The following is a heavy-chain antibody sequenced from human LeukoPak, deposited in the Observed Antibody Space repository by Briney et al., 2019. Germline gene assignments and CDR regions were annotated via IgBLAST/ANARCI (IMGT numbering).Heavy chain of an antibody. CDR2: LNNDGSRT. Sequence: PGGSLRLSGAASGFIFSSYWMHWVRQAPGKGLVWVSRLNNDGSRTNYADSVKGRFTISRDNAKNTLYLQMNSLRAEDTAMYYCAKSLRAPDDYWGQGTLVTVSS. V-gene: IGHV3-74*01. CDR1: GFIFSSYW. J-gene: IGHJ4*02. CDR3: AKSLRAPDDY.